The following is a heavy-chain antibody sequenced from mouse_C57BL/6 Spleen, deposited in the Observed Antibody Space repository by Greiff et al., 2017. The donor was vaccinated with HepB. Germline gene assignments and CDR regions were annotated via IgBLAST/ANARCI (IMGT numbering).Heavy chain of an antibody. CDR1: GYSFTGYF. Sequence: VQLQQSGPELVKPGDSVKISCKASGYSFTGYFMNWVMQSHGKSLEWIGRINPYNGDTFYNQKFKGKATLTVDKSSSTAHMELRSLTSEDSAVYYCARERDYDYPWFAYWGQGTLVTVSA. CDR2: INPYNGDT. CDR3: ARERDYDYPWFAY. J-gene: IGHJ3*01. V-gene: IGHV1-20*01. D-gene: IGHD2-4*01.